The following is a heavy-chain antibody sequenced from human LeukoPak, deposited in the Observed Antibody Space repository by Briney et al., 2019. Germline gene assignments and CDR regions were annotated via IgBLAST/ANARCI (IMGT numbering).Heavy chain of an antibody. J-gene: IGHJ4*02. D-gene: IGHD3-10*01. CDR3: ARGRGDY. CDR1: GGSISSGGYS. Sequence: PSETLSLTCAVSGGSISSGGYSWSWIRQPPGKGLEWIGYIYYSGSTYYNPSLKSRVTISVDTSKNQFSLKLSSVTAADTAVYYCARGRGDYWGQGTLVTVSS. CDR2: IYYSGST. V-gene: IGHV4-30-4*07.